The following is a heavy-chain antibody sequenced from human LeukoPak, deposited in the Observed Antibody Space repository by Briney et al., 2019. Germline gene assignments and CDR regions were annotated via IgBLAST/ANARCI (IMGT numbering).Heavy chain of an antibody. CDR1: GFSFSAYA. Sequence: PGRSLRLSCAASGFSFSAYAMHWVRQTPGKGLEWVAVISYDGSDDHYTASVKGRFTISRDNSMNTLYLQMNSLRGEDTAIYYCARSNSSTWHLFDSWGQGTLVTVSS. D-gene: IGHD6-13*01. CDR3: ARSNSSTWHLFDS. CDR2: ISYDGSDD. V-gene: IGHV3-30-3*01. J-gene: IGHJ4*02.